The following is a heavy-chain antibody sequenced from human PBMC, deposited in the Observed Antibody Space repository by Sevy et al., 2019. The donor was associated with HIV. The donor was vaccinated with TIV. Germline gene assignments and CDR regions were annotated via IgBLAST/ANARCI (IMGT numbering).Heavy chain of an antibody. D-gene: IGHD3-10*01. CDR1: GYTFASYG. Sequence: ASVKVSCKASGYTFASYGISWVRPAPGQGLEWMGWISAYNGNTNYAPKLQGRVTMTTDTSTSTAYMDLRCLRSDDTGVYYCAFGVWASKAGLYYFDYWGQGTLVTVSS. J-gene: IGHJ4*02. CDR3: AFGVWASKAGLYYFDY. CDR2: ISAYNGNT. V-gene: IGHV1-18*01.